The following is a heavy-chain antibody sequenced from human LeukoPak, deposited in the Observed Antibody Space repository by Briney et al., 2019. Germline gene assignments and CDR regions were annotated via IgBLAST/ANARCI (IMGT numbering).Heavy chain of an antibody. D-gene: IGHD5-24*01. Sequence: GGSLRLSCAASGFTFYDYYISWFRQAPGKGLEWVSAISETSRKTYYADSVKGRFTISRDNSKNTLYLQMNGPRDEDTAVYYCVQEARRDGYKLAPVAEHWGQGTLVTVSS. CDR3: VQEARRDGYKLAPVAEH. V-gene: IGHV3-23*01. CDR1: GFTFYDYY. J-gene: IGHJ1*01. CDR2: ISETSRKT.